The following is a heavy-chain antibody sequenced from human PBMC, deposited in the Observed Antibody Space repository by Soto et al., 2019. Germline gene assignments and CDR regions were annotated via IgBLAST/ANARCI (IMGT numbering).Heavy chain of an antibody. CDR1: GGSISSGGYY. CDR2: IYYIGST. CDR3: ARPGNYGSGSYLYYFDY. Sequence: SETLSLTCTVSGGSISSGGYYWNWIRQHPGKGLEWIGYIYYIGSTYYNPSLKSRVTISVDTSKNQFSLKLSSVTAADTAVYYCARPGNYGSGSYLYYFDYWGQGTLVTVSS. D-gene: IGHD3-10*01. V-gene: IGHV4-31*03. J-gene: IGHJ4*02.